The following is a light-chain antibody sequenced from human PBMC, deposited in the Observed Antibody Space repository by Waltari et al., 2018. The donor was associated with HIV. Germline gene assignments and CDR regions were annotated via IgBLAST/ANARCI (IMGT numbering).Light chain of an antibody. J-gene: IGKJ2*01. Sequence: EIVMTQSPATMSASPGERATISCRASQSVSSNLAWYQQKPGQAPRLLIYGASTRATGIPARFSGSGSGTEFTLTISSLQSEDFAVYYCQQYNNWPPDTFGQGTKVEIK. CDR2: GAS. CDR1: QSVSSN. V-gene: IGKV3-15*01. CDR3: QQYNNWPPDT.